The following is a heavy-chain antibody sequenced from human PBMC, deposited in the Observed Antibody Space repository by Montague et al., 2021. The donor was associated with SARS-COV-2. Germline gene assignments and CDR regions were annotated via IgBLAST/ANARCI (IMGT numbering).Heavy chain of an antibody. Sequence: SETLSLTCTVSGGSISSSCYYWGWIRQPPGKGLEWIGSIYYSGSTYYNPSLKSRVTISVDTSKNQFSLKLSSVTATDTAVYYCARFPTSYYLDSKAAPATPDAFGIWGQGTMVIVSS. CDR2: IYYSGST. V-gene: IGHV4-39*01. CDR3: ARFPTSYYLDSKAAPATPDAFGI. J-gene: IGHJ3*02. CDR1: GGSISSSCYY. D-gene: IGHD3-22*01.